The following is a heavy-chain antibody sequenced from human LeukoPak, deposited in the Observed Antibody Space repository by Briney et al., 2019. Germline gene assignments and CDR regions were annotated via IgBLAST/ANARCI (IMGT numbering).Heavy chain of an antibody. Sequence: PGGSLRLSCVASGFTFGNYAMSWVRQAPGKGLEWVSAITGSGTSTYYTDSLKGRFTISRDNSKNTVFLQMNSLRHEDTAIYYCVIWGDYDVLTGYYVPDYWGQGTLVTVSS. D-gene: IGHD3-9*01. CDR3: VIWGDYDVLTGYYVPDY. CDR1: GFTFGNYA. CDR2: ITGSGTST. V-gene: IGHV3-23*01. J-gene: IGHJ4*02.